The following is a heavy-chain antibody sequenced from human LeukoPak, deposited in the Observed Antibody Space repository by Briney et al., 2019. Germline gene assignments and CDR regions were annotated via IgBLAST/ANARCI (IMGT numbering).Heavy chain of an antibody. Sequence: KPSETLSLTRAVYGGSFSGYYWSWIRQPPGKGLEWIGEINHSGSTNYNPSLKSRVTISVDTSKNQFSLKLSSVTAADTAVYYCARGWYSSSSAEFDYWGQGTLVTVSS. CDR1: GGSFSGYY. CDR3: ARGWYSSSSAEFDY. V-gene: IGHV4-34*01. D-gene: IGHD6-6*01. CDR2: INHSGST. J-gene: IGHJ4*02.